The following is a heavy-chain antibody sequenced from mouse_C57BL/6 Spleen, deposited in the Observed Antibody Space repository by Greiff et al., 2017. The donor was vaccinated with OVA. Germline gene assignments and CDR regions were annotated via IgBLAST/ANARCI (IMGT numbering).Heavy chain of an antibody. J-gene: IGHJ1*03. V-gene: IGHV1-64*01. D-gene: IGHD2-3*01. CDR3: AKDDGYYAYFDV. CDR2: IHPNSGST. Sequence: QVQLQQSGAELVKPGASVKLSCKASGYTFTSYWMHWVKQRPGQGLEWIGMIHPNSGSTNYNEKFKSKATLTVDKSSSTAYMQLSSLTSEDSAVYYCAKDDGYYAYFDVWGTGTTVTVSS. CDR1: GYTFTSYW.